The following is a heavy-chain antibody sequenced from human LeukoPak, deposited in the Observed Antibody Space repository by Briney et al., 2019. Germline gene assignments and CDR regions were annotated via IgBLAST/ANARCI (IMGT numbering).Heavy chain of an antibody. CDR1: GGSFSGYY. Sequence: SETLSLTCAVYGGSFSGYYWSWIRQPPGKGLEWIGEINHSGSTNYNPSLKSRVTISVDTSKNQFSLKLSSATAADTAVYYCARGIQYYDYVWGSYRPNWFDPWGQGTLVTVSS. V-gene: IGHV4-34*01. D-gene: IGHD3-16*02. CDR3: ARGIQYYDYVWGSYRPNWFDP. CDR2: INHSGST. J-gene: IGHJ5*02.